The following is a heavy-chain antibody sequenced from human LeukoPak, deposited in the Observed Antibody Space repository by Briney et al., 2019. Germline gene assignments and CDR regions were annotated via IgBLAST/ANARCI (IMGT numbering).Heavy chain of an antibody. CDR3: IKDAPNGSIDY. Sequence: PGRSLRLSCVTSGFTFGDFVMHWVRQAPGKGLECVSTISWTGDKVAYAGSVKGRFTVSRDNAKNSLFLQMNSLRTDDTALYYCIKDAPNGSIDYWSQGTLVTVSS. J-gene: IGHJ4*02. CDR2: ISWTGDKV. V-gene: IGHV3-9*01. CDR1: GFTFGDFV. D-gene: IGHD2-8*01.